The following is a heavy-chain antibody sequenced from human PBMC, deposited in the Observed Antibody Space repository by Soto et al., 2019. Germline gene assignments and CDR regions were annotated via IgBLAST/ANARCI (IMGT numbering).Heavy chain of an antibody. CDR3: AKEKGRGSYLDY. V-gene: IGHV1-8*01. D-gene: IGHD3-16*01. CDR1: GYTFTSYD. CDR2: RNPNCGNT. Sequence: QVQLVQSGAEVKKPGASVKVSCKASGYTFTSYDINWVRKATGRGLEWMGGRNPNCGNTGYAQKFQGRVTMPRNTSRRTAYMGRGSRRGEDPAVEYWAKEKGRGSYLDYWGQGTRVTVS. J-gene: IGHJ4*02.